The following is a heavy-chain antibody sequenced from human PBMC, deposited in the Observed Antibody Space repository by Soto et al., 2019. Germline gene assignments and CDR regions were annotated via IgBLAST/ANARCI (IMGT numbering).Heavy chain of an antibody. CDR2: ISVSGGST. D-gene: IGHD2-15*01. CDR3: AQPGDIVTRANRMDY. CDR1: RFTFSSYA. Sequence: GGSLRLSCAASRFTFSSYAMCWVRQAPGKGLEWVSSISVSGGSTYYADSVKGRFTISRDNSKNTLYLQMNSLRAEDTAVYYCAQPGDIVTRANRMDYWGHGTAVTVSS. V-gene: IGHV3-23*01. J-gene: IGHJ4*03.